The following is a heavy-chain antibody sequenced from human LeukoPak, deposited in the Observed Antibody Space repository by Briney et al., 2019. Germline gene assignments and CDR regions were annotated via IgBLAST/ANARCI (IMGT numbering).Heavy chain of an antibody. CDR1: GFTFSSYA. CDR3: AKGLTPFASLTSRAKGMAVAAFDS. J-gene: IGHJ4*02. CDR2: VSGSGGDT. Sequence: GGSLRLSCAASGFTFSSYALSWVRQAPGEGLEWVSSVSGSGGDTYYVDSVKGRFTTSRDDSKNTLYLQMISVRAEDTAVCYCAKGLTPFASLTSRAKGMAVAAFDSWGQGTLVTVSS. V-gene: IGHV3-23*01. D-gene: IGHD6-19*01.